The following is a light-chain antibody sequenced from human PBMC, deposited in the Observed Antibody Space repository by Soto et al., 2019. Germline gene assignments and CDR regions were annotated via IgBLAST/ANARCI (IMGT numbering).Light chain of an antibody. Sequence: QSALTQPASVSGSPGQSITISCTGTSSDVGGYNYVSWYQQHPNKAPKLMVYEVSNRPSGVSNRFSGSKSGNTASLTISGLQAEDEADYYCSSYTSSSTPYVCGT. CDR3: SSYTSSSTPYV. J-gene: IGLJ1*01. V-gene: IGLV2-14*01. CDR1: SSDVGGYNY. CDR2: EVS.